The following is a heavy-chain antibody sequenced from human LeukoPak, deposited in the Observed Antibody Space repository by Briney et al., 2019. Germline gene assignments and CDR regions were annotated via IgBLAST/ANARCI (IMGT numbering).Heavy chain of an antibody. CDR1: GFTFDDYA. J-gene: IGHJ6*03. V-gene: IGHV3-43D*03. D-gene: IGHD3-22*01. CDR2: ISWDGGST. CDR3: AKGYGEYDSSGYYYEKLRYYMDV. Sequence: PGGSLRLSCAASGFTFDDYAMHWVRQAPGKGLEWVSLISWDGGSTYYADSVKGRFTISRDNSKNSLYLQMNSLRAEDTALYYCAKGYGEYDSSGYYYEKLRYYMDVWGKGTTVTVSS.